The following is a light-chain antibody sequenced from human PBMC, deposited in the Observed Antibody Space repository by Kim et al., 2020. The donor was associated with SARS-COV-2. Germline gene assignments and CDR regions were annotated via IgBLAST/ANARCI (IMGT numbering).Light chain of an antibody. CDR3: QKYISAPQT. CDR2: ASF. J-gene: IGKJ4*01. V-gene: IGKV1-27*01. Sequence: ASVEDKVNLTGRASHGNNKYLSLDQQKPGKVPRLLIYASFTWPSGVPSRFSGSGSGTDFTLTISGLQPEDVATYYCQKYISAPQTFGGGTKVDIK. CDR1: HGNNKY.